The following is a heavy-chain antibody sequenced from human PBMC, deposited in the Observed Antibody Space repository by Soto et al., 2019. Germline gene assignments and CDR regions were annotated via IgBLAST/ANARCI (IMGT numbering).Heavy chain of an antibody. CDR3: ARGYSGWFDY. V-gene: IGHV3-7*01. J-gene: IGHJ5*01. CDR1: GFTFSIYW. Sequence: GSLRLSCAASGFTFSIYWMAWVRQAPGKGPEWLANINLDGSEKNYVDSVKGRFTISRDNAENSLFLQMNSLRAEDTALYYCARGYSGWFDYWGQGTLVTVSS. CDR2: INLDGSEK. D-gene: IGHD5-12*01.